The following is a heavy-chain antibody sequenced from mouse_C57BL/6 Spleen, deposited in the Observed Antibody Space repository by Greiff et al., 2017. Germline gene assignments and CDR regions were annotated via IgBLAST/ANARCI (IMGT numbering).Heavy chain of an antibody. CDR3: TRGGDGYAMDY. V-gene: IGHV1-15*01. Sequence: VQLQQSGAELVRPGASVTLSCKASGYTFTDYEMHWVKQTPVHGLEWIGAIDPETGGTAYNQKFKGKAILTADKSSSTAYMELRSLTSEDSAVYYCTRGGDGYAMDYWGQGTSVTVSS. CDR2: IDPETGGT. D-gene: IGHD2-3*01. CDR1: GYTFTDYE. J-gene: IGHJ4*01.